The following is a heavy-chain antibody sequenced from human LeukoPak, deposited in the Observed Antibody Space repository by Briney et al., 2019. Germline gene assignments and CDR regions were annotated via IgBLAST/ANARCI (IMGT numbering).Heavy chain of an antibody. V-gene: IGHV1-2*06. D-gene: IGHD6-19*01. Sequence: GASVKVSCKASGYTFTGYYMHWVRQAPGQGLEWMGRINPNSGGTNYAQKFQGRVTMTRDTSISTAYMELSRLRSDDTAVYHCARDLSSSGWSRYYFDYWGQGTLVTVSS. CDR3: ARDLSSSGWSRYYFDY. CDR2: INPNSGGT. J-gene: IGHJ4*02. CDR1: GYTFTGYY.